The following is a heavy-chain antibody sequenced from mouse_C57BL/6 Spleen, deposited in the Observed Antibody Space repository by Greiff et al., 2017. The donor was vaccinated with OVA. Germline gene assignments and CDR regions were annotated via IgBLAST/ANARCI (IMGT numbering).Heavy chain of an antibody. Sequence: VQLQQPGAELVKPGASVKLSCKASGYTFTSYWMQWVKQRPGQGLEWIGEIDPSDSYTNYNQKFKGKATLTVDTSSSTAYMQLSSLTSEDSAVYYCARGGRQLRPFAYWGQGTLVTVSA. J-gene: IGHJ3*01. CDR3: ARGGRQLRPFAY. CDR2: IDPSDSYT. V-gene: IGHV1-50*01. D-gene: IGHD3-2*02. CDR1: GYTFTSYW.